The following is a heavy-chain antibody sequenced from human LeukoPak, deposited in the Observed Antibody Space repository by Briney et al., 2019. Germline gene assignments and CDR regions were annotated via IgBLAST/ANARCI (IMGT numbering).Heavy chain of an antibody. Sequence: SSVKVSCKASGGTFSSYAISWVRQAPGQGLEWMGGIIPIFGTANYAQKIQGRVTITTDESTSTAYMELSGLRSEDTAVYYCARNYYDSSGYYSGLDYWGQGTLVTVSS. J-gene: IGHJ4*02. D-gene: IGHD3-22*01. CDR2: IIPIFGTA. V-gene: IGHV1-69*05. CDR3: ARNYYDSSGYYSGLDY. CDR1: GGTFSSYA.